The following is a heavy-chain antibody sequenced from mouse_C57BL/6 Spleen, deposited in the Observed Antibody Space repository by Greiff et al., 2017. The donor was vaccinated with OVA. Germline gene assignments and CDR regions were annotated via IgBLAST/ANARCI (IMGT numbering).Heavy chain of an antibody. J-gene: IGHJ4*01. V-gene: IGHV14-3*01. Sequence: EVQLQQSVAELVRPGASVKLSCTASGFNIKNTYMHWVKQRPEQGLEWIGRIDPANGNTKYAPKFQGKATITADTSSNTAYLQLSSLTSEDTAIYYCARGSYYYGSRDYYAMDYWGQGTSVTVSS. CDR3: ARGSYYYGSRDYYAMDY. D-gene: IGHD1-1*01. CDR2: IDPANGNT. CDR1: GFNIKNTY.